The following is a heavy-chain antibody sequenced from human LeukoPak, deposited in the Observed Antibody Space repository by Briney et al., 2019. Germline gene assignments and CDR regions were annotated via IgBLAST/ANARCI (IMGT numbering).Heavy chain of an antibody. J-gene: IGHJ4*02. D-gene: IGHD4-17*01. V-gene: IGHV3-23*01. CDR3: STRDYDVVRGAH. CDR2: ISGGFVT. CDR1: GFTLSSYS. Sequence: PGGSLRLSCAASGFTLSSYSMNWVRQAPGQGLQWVSSISGGFVTDYADSVKGRFTISRDNSKNTLYLQMDSLRAEDTALYYCSTRDYDVVRGAHWGQGTLVTVSS.